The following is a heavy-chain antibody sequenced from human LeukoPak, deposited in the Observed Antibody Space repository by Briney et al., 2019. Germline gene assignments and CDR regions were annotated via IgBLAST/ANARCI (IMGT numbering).Heavy chain of an antibody. CDR1: GYIFTILY. J-gene: IGHJ1*01. CDR3: AGTSTAWISGYPLCK. D-gene: IGHD3-16*01. CDR2: ISAYNGNT. Sequence: ASVKLFYNSSGYIFTILYALWARRAPGQGLEWMGWISAYNGNTNYAQKFQGRVTMTTDTSTSTAYMALRSQISDDTAGYYWAGTSTAWISGYPLCKWGQGTLVTVSS. V-gene: IGHV1-18*01.